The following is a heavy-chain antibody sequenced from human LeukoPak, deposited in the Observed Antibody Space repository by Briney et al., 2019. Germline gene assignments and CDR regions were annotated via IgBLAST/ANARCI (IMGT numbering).Heavy chain of an antibody. CDR1: GGSISSYY. D-gene: IGHD6-13*01. CDR2: IYYSGST. J-gene: IGHJ3*02. V-gene: IGHV4-59*01. CDR3: ARRAYSSSWWFDAFDI. Sequence: SETLSLTCTVSGGSISSYYWSWIRQPPGKGLEWIGYIYYSGSTNYNPSLRSRVTISVDTSKNQFSLKLSSVTAADTAVYYCARRAYSSSWWFDAFDIWGQGTMVTVSS.